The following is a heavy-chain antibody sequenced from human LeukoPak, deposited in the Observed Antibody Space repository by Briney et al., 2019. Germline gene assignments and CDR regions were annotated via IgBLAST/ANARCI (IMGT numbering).Heavy chain of an antibody. D-gene: IGHD5-12*01. CDR3: AIIRRWLQKNNAFDI. J-gene: IGHJ3*02. V-gene: IGHV1-8*01. CDR2: MNPNSGNT. Sequence: ASVTVSCKASGYTFTSYDINWVRQATGQGLEWMGWMNPNSGNTGYAYKFQGRVTMTRNTSISTAYIELSCRRSEVTALDYCAIIRRWLQKNNAFDIWGQGTMVTVSS. CDR1: GYTFTSYD.